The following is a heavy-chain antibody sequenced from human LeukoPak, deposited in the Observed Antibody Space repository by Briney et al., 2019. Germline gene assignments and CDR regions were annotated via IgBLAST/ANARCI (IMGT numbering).Heavy chain of an antibody. J-gene: IGHJ6*03. CDR1: GYTFTGYY. V-gene: IGHV1-2*02. CDR2: INPNSGGT. D-gene: IGHD3-10*01. CDR3: ARAQKGPSDGSGSYYLNYYYYYMDV. Sequence: ASVKVSCKASGYTFTGYYMHWVRQAPGQGLEWMGWINPNSGGTNYAQKFQGRVTMTRDTSISTAYMELSRLRSDDTAVYYCARAQKGPSDGSGSYYLNYYYYYMDVWGKGTTVTVSS.